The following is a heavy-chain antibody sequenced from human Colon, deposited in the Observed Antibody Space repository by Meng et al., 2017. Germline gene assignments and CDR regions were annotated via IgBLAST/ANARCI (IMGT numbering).Heavy chain of an antibody. CDR2: IYLSGSP. Sequence: LRESGPVLVAPSGTLSRTCAVSGGSISSSNYWSWVRQPPGKGLEWIGQIYLSGSPSYNPSLESRVTISVDKSKNQLSLRLTSVTAADTAIYYCARHGGWHFDYWGQGTLVTVSS. D-gene: IGHD6-19*01. CDR3: ARHGGWHFDY. V-gene: IGHV4-4*02. J-gene: IGHJ4*02. CDR1: GGSISSSNY.